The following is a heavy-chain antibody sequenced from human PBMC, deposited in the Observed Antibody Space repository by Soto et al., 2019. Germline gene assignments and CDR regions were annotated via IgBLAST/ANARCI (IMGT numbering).Heavy chain of an antibody. Sequence: EVQLVESGGGLVQPGRSLRLSCAASGFTFDDYAMHWVRQAPGKGLEWVSGISWNSGSIGYADSVKGRFTISRDNAKNSLYLHMNSLRDEDTSVYYCATDNCISTSCYYYYGMYVWGQGTTVTVSS. CDR3: ATDNCISTSCYYYYGMYV. D-gene: IGHD2-2*01. J-gene: IGHJ6*02. CDR1: GFTFDDYA. CDR2: ISWNSGSI. V-gene: IGHV3-9*01.